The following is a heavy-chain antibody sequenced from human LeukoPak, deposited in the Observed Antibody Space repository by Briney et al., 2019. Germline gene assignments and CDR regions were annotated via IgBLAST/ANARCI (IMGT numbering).Heavy chain of an antibody. D-gene: IGHD2-15*01. V-gene: IGHV3-21*01. J-gene: IGHJ4*02. CDR1: GLTFSSYS. CDR3: GNQCGGGSCPEH. Sequence: GGSLSLSCAAFGLTFSSYSMNWVGEAAGKGLKGVSSISSSSYIYYADSVKGRFTISRDNAKNSLYLQMNSLRAEDTAVYYCGNQCGGGSCPEHWGQGTLVTVSS. CDR2: ISSSSYI.